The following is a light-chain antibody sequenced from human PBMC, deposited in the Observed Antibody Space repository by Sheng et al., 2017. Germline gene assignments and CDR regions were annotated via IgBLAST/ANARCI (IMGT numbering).Light chain of an antibody. J-gene: IGKJ2*01. Sequence: EIVMTQSPDTLSVSPGERATLSCRASQSVNRNLAWYQQKPGQPPRLLIYGASTRATGLPARFSGSGSGTDFTLTISRLEPEDFAVYYCQQRSKWPYTFGQGTKLEI. CDR3: QQRSKWPYT. V-gene: IGKV3-15*01. CDR2: GAS. CDR1: QSVNRN.